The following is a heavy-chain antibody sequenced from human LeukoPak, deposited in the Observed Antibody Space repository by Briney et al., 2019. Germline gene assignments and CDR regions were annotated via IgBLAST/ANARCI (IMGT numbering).Heavy chain of an antibody. J-gene: IGHJ4*02. Sequence: ASVKVSCKASGYTFTGYYMHWVRQAPGQGLEWMGWINPNSGGTNYAQKLQGRVTMTRDTSISTAYMELSRLRSDDTAVYYCARAIVATIRRYYFDYWGQGTLVTVSS. D-gene: IGHD5-12*01. CDR1: GYTFTGYY. CDR2: INPNSGGT. CDR3: ARAIVATIRRYYFDY. V-gene: IGHV1-2*02.